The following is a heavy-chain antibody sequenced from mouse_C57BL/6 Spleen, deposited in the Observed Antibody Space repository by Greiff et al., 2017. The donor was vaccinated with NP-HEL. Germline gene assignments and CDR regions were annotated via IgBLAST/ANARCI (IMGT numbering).Heavy chain of an antibody. CDR1: GYTFTDYN. CDR3: ARGRVTTEKFFAY. Sequence: EVQLQQSGPELVKPGASVKIPCKASGYTFTDYNMDWVKQSHGKSLEWIGDINPNNGGTIYNQKFKGKATLTVDKSYSTAYMELRSLTSEDTAVYYCARGRVTTEKFFAYWGQGTLVTVSA. V-gene: IGHV1-18*01. CDR2: INPNNGGT. J-gene: IGHJ3*01. D-gene: IGHD2-2*01.